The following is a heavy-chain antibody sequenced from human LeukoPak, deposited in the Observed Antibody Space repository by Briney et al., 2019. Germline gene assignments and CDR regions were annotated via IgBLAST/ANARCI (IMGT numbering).Heavy chain of an antibody. V-gene: IGHV1-8*01. CDR3: ASHTYYHSSGSFAY. Sequence: VASVKVSCKASGYTFTSYDINWVRQATGQGPEWMGWMNPSSGNTGYAQRFQGRVTMTRDTSINTAYLELSSLRSEDTAVYYCASHTYYHSSGSFAYWGQGTLVTVSS. D-gene: IGHD3-10*01. J-gene: IGHJ4*02. CDR1: GYTFTSYD. CDR2: MNPSSGNT.